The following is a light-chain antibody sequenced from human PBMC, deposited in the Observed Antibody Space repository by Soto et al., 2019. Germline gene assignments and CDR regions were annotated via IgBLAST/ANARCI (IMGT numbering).Light chain of an antibody. V-gene: IGKV1-39*01. CDR3: QQSYSFPKT. Sequence: DIRMTQSPSSLSASVGDRVTITCRASQSIANYLNWYQQKPGKAPKLLIYTTSSLQSGVPSRFSGSGSGTDFSLTISSLQPEDFPTYVCQQSYSFPKTFGQGTKVEI. CDR2: TTS. J-gene: IGKJ1*01. CDR1: QSIANY.